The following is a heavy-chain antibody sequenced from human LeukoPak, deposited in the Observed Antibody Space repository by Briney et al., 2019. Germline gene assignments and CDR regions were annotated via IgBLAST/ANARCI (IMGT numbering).Heavy chain of an antibody. J-gene: IGHJ6*03. V-gene: IGHV3-7*01. Sequence: ASVKVSCTVSGYTLTELSMHWVRQAPGKGLEWVATIRQDGSQKYYVDSVKGRFTISRDNAKNSLYLQMNSLRAEDTAVYYCARSSGWYHRGPDYYYYYMDVWGKGTTVTVS. CDR2: IRQDGSQK. D-gene: IGHD6-19*01. CDR1: GYTLTELS. CDR3: ARSSGWYHRGPDYYYYYMDV.